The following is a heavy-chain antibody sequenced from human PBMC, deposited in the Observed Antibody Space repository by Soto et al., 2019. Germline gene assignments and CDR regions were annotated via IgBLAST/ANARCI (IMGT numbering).Heavy chain of an antibody. CDR2: IYYSGST. D-gene: IGHD6-6*01. J-gene: IGHJ4*02. Sequence: SETLSLTCTVSGGSISSGDYYWSWIRQPPGKGLEWIGYIYYSGSTYYNPSLKSRVTISVDTSKNQFSLKLSSVTAADTAVYYCAREYVEYSSSSGFDYWGQGTLVTVYS. V-gene: IGHV4-30-4*01. CDR1: GGSISSGDYY. CDR3: AREYVEYSSSSGFDY.